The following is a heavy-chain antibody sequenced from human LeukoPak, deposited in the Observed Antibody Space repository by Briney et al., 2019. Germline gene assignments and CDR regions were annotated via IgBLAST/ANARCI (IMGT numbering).Heavy chain of an antibody. CDR2: ISAYNGNT. CDR3: ARELAASSWYGMDV. D-gene: IGHD2-15*01. V-gene: IGHV1-18*01. CDR1: GYTFTSYG. J-gene: IGHJ6*02. Sequence: ASVKVSCKASGYTFTSYGISWGRQAPGQGLEWMGWISAYNGNTNYAQKLQGRVTMTTDTSTSTAYMELRSLRSDDTAVYYCARELAASSWYGMDVWGQGTTVTVSS.